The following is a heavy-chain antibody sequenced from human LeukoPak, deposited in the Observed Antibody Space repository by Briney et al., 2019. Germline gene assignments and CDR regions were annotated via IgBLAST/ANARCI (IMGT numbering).Heavy chain of an antibody. CDR3: TTWTSY. D-gene: IGHD3/OR15-3a*01. V-gene: IGHV3-15*01. J-gene: IGHJ4*02. CDR2: IRSKSDGGTT. Sequence: GESLRLSCAASGFTFSNVWMTWVCQAPGKGLEWLGLIRSKSDGGTTEYAEPVKGRFSISRDDSTRTLYLEMDSLKTEDTAVYYCTTWTSYWGQGTLVTVSS. CDR1: GFTFSNVW.